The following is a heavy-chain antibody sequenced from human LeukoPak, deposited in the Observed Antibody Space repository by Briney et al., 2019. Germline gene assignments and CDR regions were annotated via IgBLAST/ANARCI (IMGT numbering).Heavy chain of an antibody. J-gene: IGHJ3*02. CDR3: ARLGYYGSGIENAFDI. Sequence: SETLSLTCTVSGGSISSSSYYWGWIRQPPGKGLEWIGSIYYSGSTYYNPSLKSRVTISVDTSKNQFSLKLSSVTAADTAVYYCARLGYYGSGIENAFDIWGRGTMVTVSS. CDR1: GGSISSSSYY. V-gene: IGHV4-39*07. D-gene: IGHD3-10*01. CDR2: IYYSGST.